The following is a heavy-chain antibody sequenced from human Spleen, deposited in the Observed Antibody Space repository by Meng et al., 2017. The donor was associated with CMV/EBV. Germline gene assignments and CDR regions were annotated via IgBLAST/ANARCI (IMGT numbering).Heavy chain of an antibody. J-gene: IGHJ4*02. CDR2: ISSNGGST. CDR3: ARDRGTMAVDY. Sequence: GESLKISCAASGFTFSSYAMHWVRQAPGKGLEYVSAISSNGGSTYYADSVKGRFTISRDNSKNTLYLQMGSLRAEDMAVYYCARDRGTMAVDYWGQGTLVTVSS. D-gene: IGHD3-10*01. V-gene: IGHV3-64*02. CDR1: GFTFSSYA.